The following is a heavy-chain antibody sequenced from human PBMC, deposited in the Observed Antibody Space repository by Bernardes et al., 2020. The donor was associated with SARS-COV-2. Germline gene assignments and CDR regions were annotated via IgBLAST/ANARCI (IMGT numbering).Heavy chain of an antibody. J-gene: IGHJ4*02. CDR3: ARIYSTSSFDFDY. CDR1: GITFSSSA. CDR2: INQDGSET. V-gene: IGHV3-7*04. Sequence: GSVKVSCKASGITFSSSAVQWVRQARGQRLEWVANINQDGSETFYVDSVKGRFTISRDNAKNSLFMEMNTLRAEDTAVYYCARIYSTSSFDFDYWGQGTLVTVSS. D-gene: IGHD6-6*01.